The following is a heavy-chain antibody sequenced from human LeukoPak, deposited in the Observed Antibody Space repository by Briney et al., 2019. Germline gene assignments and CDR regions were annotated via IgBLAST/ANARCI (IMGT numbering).Heavy chain of an antibody. V-gene: IGHV3-20*04. Sequence: GGSLRLSCAASGFRFEEYGMSWVRQTPGKRLEWVSSINWDGSSTIYAESVKGRFTITRDTAKNSLYLEMNSLRVEDTAFYYCARRGGWYDPRGYFDNWGQGTLVTVSS. CDR2: INWDGSST. CDR1: GFRFEEYG. J-gene: IGHJ4*02. D-gene: IGHD6-19*01. CDR3: ARRGGWYDPRGYFDN.